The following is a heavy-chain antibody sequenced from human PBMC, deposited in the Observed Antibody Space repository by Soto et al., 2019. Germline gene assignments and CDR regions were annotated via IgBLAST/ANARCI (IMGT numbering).Heavy chain of an antibody. D-gene: IGHD1-1*01. V-gene: IGHV4-38-2*02. CDR1: GFAISRGYY. CDR2: IYPSVSS. J-gene: IGHJ4*02. Sequence: SETLSLTCSVYGFAISRGYYWSWVRQPPGKGLEWIGSIYPSVSSYHNPSLETRVRLSIDTSKNQFTLNLTSVTAADTALYYCAREKVGTTFFDNWGQGIQVTVSS. CDR3: AREKVGTTFFDN.